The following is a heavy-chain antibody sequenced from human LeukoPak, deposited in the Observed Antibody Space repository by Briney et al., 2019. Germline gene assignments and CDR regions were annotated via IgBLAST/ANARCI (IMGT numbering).Heavy chain of an antibody. CDR1: GGSISSYY. CDR2: IYYSGNT. CDR3: ARVRGYSYGYEGANNWFDP. Sequence: PSETLSLTCTVSGGSISSYYWSWIRQPPGKGLEWIGYIYYSGNTNYNPSLKSRVTISVDTSKNQFSLKLSSVTAADTAVYYCARVRGYSYGYEGANNWFDPWGQGTLVTVSS. V-gene: IGHV4-59*01. D-gene: IGHD5-18*01. J-gene: IGHJ5*02.